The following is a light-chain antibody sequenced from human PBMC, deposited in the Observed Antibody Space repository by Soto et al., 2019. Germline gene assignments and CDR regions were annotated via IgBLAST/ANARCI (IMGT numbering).Light chain of an antibody. CDR1: QDISNY. V-gene: IGKV1-33*01. Sequence: DIQMTQSPSSLSASVGDRVTITCQASQDISNYLNCYQQKPGKAPKLLIYDASNLETGVPSRFSGSGSATDFTFTISSLQADDIATYYCQQYDNLFTFGPGTKVDIK. CDR2: DAS. J-gene: IGKJ3*01. CDR3: QQYDNLFT.